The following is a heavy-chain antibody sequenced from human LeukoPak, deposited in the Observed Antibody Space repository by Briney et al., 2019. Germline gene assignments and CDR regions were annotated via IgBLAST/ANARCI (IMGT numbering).Heavy chain of an antibody. V-gene: IGHV4-30-4*08. D-gene: IGHD3-3*01. CDR2: IYYSGST. CDR3: ARVPPEYDFWSGLPDY. Sequence: SQTLSLTCTVSGGSISSGDYYWSWIRQPPGKGLEWIGYIYYSGSTYYNPSLKSRVTISVDTSKNQFSLKLSSVTAADTAVYYCARVPPEYDFWSGLPDYWGQGTLVTASS. CDR1: GGSISSGDYY. J-gene: IGHJ4*02.